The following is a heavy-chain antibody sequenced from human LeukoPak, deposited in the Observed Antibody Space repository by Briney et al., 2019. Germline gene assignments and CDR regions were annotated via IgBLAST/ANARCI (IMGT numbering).Heavy chain of an antibody. V-gene: IGHV3-23*01. CDR1: GFTFSSSA. D-gene: IGHD5-12*01. CDR2: IRGDEYST. CDR3: TTDPTPQYPDDSGYDSPYYFDY. Sequence: PGGSLTLSCAAPGFTFSSSAMSWVRLTAAKGLEWVSLIRGDEYSTYYADSVKGRFTISRDNSKNTLYLQMNSLKTEDTAVYYCTTDPTPQYPDDSGYDSPYYFDYWGQGTLVTVSS. J-gene: IGHJ4*02.